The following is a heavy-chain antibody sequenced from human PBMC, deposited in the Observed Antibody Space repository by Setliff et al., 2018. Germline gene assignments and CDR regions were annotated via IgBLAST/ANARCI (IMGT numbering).Heavy chain of an antibody. CDR3: AKDHSYDFWAGILNPF. J-gene: IGHJ4*02. CDR1: GFTFSSYA. V-gene: IGHV3-23*01. Sequence: GGSLRLSCVVSGFTFSSYAMSWVRQAPGKGLEWVSTITGSAARTYYADSVKGRFTISRDNSKSILYLQMNSLRAEDTAVYYCAKDHSYDFWAGILNPFWGQGTLVT. CDR2: ITGSAART. D-gene: IGHD3-3*01.